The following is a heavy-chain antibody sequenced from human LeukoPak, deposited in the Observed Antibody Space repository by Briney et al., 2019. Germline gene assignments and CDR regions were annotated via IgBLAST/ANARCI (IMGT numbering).Heavy chain of an antibody. D-gene: IGHD2-15*01. V-gene: IGHV1-2*02. CDR3: AGASRAGPATHYYYYMDV. Sequence: ASVKVSCKASGYTFTGYYMHWVRQAPGQGLEWMGWINPNSGGTNYAQKFQGRVAMTRDTSINTAYMELSRLRSDDTAVYYCAGASRAGPATHYYYYMDVWGKGTTVTVSS. J-gene: IGHJ6*03. CDR1: GYTFTGYY. CDR2: INPNSGGT.